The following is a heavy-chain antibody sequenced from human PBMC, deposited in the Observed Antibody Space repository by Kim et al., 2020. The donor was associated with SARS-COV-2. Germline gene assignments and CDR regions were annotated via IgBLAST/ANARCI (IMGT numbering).Heavy chain of an antibody. CDR1: GGSISSYF. CDR3: ARDLFRGDFDS. V-gene: IGHV4-59*01. CDR2: ISYSGTT. D-gene: IGHD3-16*01. J-gene: IGHJ4*02. Sequence: ETLSLTCTVSGGSISSYFWNWIRQPPGKGLEWIGYISYSGTTNYNPSLKSRVTMSGDTSKNQFSLKLNSVTAADTAVYYCARDLFRGDFDSWGQGTLVTVSS.